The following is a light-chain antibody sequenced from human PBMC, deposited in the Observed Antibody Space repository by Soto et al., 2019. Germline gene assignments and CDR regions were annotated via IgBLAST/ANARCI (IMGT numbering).Light chain of an antibody. Sequence: QSVLTQPASVSGSPGESITISCTGTSSDVGTYNLVTWYQQHPGRVPKLILYEGNKRPSGVSSRFSASKSGNTASLTISGLPAEGEADYFCCSYAPSRTLLFGGGTKLTVL. CDR2: EGN. V-gene: IGLV2-23*01. CDR3: CSYAPSRTLL. CDR1: SSDVGTYNL. J-gene: IGLJ2*01.